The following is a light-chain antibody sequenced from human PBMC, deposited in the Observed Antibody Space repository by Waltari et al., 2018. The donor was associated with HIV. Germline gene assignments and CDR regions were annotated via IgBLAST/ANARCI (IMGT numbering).Light chain of an antibody. CDR1: ALQQQS. V-gene: IGLV3-25*03. CDR3: QSADSSDTYSWV. Sequence: SYELTPPPSVAVSPGHTARITCSGDALQQQSYHWHQQKPGHAPVLVIYKDSERPSGIPERFSGSSSGTTVTLTISGVQAEDEADYYCQSADSSDTYSWVFGGGTKLTVL. J-gene: IGLJ3*02. CDR2: KDS.